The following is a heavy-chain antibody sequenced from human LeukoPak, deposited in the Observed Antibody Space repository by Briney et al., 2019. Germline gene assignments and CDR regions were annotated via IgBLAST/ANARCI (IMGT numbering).Heavy chain of an antibody. CDR2: VTYDGTNK. V-gene: IGHV3-30*03. J-gene: IGHJ6*03. Sequence: GGSLRLSCAASGFTFRNYGVHWVRQAPGKGLEWVAFVTYDGTNKYYGDSVKGRFTISRDNSKNTLYLQVNSLRPEDTAVYYCARLRVVVDAYYYYYYYMDVWGKGTTVTVSS. D-gene: IGHD2-15*01. CDR3: ARLRVVVDAYYYYYYYMDV. CDR1: GFTFRNYG.